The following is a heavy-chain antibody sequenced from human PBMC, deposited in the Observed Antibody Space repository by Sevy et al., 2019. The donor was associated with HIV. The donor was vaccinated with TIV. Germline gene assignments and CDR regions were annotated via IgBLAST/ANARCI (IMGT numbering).Heavy chain of an antibody. V-gene: IGHV1-18*01. Sequence: ASVKVSCKTSGYMITSYGINWVRQAPGQGLEWMGWISGYNGNTKHPQNFEGRVTMTIDTSTSTAYMELRSLRSDDTAVYFCARRSAAGGLPFDYWGQGTLVTVSS. CDR2: ISGYNGNT. CDR3: ARRSAAGGLPFDY. CDR1: GYMITSYG. J-gene: IGHJ4*02. D-gene: IGHD2-15*01.